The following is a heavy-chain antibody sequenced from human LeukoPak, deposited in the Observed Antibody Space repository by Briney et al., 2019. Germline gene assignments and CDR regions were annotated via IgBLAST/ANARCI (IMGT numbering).Heavy chain of an antibody. Sequence: GGSLRLSCAASGFTFSDYYMSRIRQAPGKGLEWVSYISSSGSTIYYADSVKGRFTISRDNAKNSLYLQMNSLRAEDTAVYYCARDDAGIVVVVAGGFDYWGQGTLVTVSS. D-gene: IGHD2-15*01. CDR3: ARDDAGIVVVVAGGFDY. V-gene: IGHV3-11*01. CDR2: ISSSGSTI. J-gene: IGHJ4*02. CDR1: GFTFSDYY.